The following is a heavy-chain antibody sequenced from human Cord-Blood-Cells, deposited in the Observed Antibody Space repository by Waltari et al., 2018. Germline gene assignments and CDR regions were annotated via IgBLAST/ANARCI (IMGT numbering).Heavy chain of an antibody. Sequence: QVQLVESGGGVVQPGRSLRLSCAASGFTFRIYAMHWVRQAPGKGLEWVAVISYDGSNKYSADSVKGRFTISRDNSKNTLYLQMNSLRAEDTAMYYCARASAVVVPAAINYWGQGTLVTVSS. CDR2: ISYDGSNK. J-gene: IGHJ4*02. D-gene: IGHD2-2*02. CDR3: ARASAVVVPAAINY. V-gene: IGHV3-30-3*01. CDR1: GFTFRIYA.